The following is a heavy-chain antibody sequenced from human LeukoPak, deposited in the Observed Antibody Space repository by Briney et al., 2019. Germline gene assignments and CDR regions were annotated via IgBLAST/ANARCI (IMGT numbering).Heavy chain of an antibody. CDR3: ARRGGGSSGSDY. V-gene: IGHV1-2*02. Sequence: ASVKVSCKASGYAFTGYYMHRVRQAPGQGLEWMGWINPNSGGTNYAQKFQGRVTMTRDTSISTAYMELSRLRSDDTAVYYCARRGGGSSGSDYWGQRTLVTVSS. J-gene: IGHJ4*02. CDR1: GYAFTGYY. CDR2: INPNSGGT. D-gene: IGHD2-15*01.